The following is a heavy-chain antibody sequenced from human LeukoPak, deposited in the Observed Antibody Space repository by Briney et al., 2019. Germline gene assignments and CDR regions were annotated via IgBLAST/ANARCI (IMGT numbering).Heavy chain of an antibody. D-gene: IGHD3-22*01. CDR3: ARARNYYDSSGFYYEGDAFDI. V-gene: IGHV4-59*01. J-gene: IGHJ3*02. CDR1: GMSGGTINSYY. CDR2: IYYNGST. Sequence: PSETLSLTCSVSGMSGGTINSYYWSWIRQPPGQGLEWLGYIYYNGSTNYSPSLKSRVTMSIDRSQNQFSLKLSSVTAADTAVYYCARARNYYDSSGFYYEGDAFDIWGQGTMVTVSS.